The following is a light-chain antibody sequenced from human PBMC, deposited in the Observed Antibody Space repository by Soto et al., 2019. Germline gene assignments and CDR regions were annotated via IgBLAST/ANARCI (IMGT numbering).Light chain of an antibody. V-gene: IGKV3-20*01. CDR1: QRVSSSY. CDR2: GAS. Sequence: ESVLTQSPGTLSLSPGEKATISCRASQRVSSSYLAWYQQKPGQAPRPLIYGASSRATGIPDRFSGSGSGTDFTLTVSRLEPEDFAVYYCQQFGSSSWTVGQGTKVDIK. CDR3: QQFGSSSWT. J-gene: IGKJ1*01.